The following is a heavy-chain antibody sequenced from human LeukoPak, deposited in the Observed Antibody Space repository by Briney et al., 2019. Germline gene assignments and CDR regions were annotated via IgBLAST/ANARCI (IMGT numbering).Heavy chain of an antibody. V-gene: IGHV3-48*03. J-gene: IGHJ4*02. CDR3: AKEQRDWNYGVFDY. CDR2: ISSSGSTI. Sequence: GGSVRLSCAASGFTFSSYEMNWVRQAPGKGLEWVSYISSSGSTIYYADSVKGRFTISRDNAKNSLYLQMNSLRAEDTAEYYCAKEQRDWNYGVFDYWGQGTQVTVSS. CDR1: GFTFSSYE. D-gene: IGHD1-7*01.